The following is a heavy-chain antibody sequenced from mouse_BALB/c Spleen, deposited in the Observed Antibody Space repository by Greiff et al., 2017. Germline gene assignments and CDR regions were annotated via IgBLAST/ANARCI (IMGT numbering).Heavy chain of an antibody. D-gene: IGHD2-2*01. CDR1: GFNIKDTY. J-gene: IGHJ2*01. CDR3: AHGYVLYYFDY. CDR2: IDPANGNT. V-gene: IGHV14-3*02. Sequence: VQLQQSGAELVKPGASVKLSCTASGFNIKDTYMHWVKQRPEQGLEWIGRIDPANGNTKYDPKFQGKATITADTSSNTAYLQLSSLTSEDTAVYYCAHGYVLYYFDYWGQGTTLTVSS.